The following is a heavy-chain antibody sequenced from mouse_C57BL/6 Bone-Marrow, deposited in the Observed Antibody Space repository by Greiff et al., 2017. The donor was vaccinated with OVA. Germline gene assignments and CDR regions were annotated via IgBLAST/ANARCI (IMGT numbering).Heavy chain of an antibody. CDR3: ARSNLLLRLYAMDY. CDR2: IHPNSGST. V-gene: IGHV1-64*01. CDR1: GYTFTSYW. Sequence: VQLQQPGAELVKPGASVKLSCKASGYTFTSYWMHWVKQRPGQGLEWIGMIHPNSGSTNYNEKFKSKATLTVDKSSSTAYMQLSSLTSEDSAVYYCARSNLLLRLYAMDYWGQGTSVTVSS. D-gene: IGHD1-1*01. J-gene: IGHJ4*01.